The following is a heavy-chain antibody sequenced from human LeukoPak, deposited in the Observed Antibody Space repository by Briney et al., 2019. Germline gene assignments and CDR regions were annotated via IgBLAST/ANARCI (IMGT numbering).Heavy chain of an antibody. Sequence: GGSLRLSCAASGFTFSSYAMSWVHQAPGKGLEWVSGISGSGGGSTYDADSVKGRFTISRDNSKNTLYLQMNSLRAEDTAVYYCAKSKTPYCSSTNCLMLDYWGQGALVTVSS. CDR2: ISGSGGGST. CDR3: AKSKTPYCSSTNCLMLDY. D-gene: IGHD2-2*01. J-gene: IGHJ4*02. V-gene: IGHV3-23*01. CDR1: GFTFSSYA.